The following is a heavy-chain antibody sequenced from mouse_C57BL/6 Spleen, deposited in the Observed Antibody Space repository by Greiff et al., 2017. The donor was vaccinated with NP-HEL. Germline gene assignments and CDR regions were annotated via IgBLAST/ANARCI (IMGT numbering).Heavy chain of an antibody. CDR2: IRLKSDNYAT. Sequence: EVKLEESGGGLVQPGGSMKLSCVASGFTFSNYWMNWVRQSPEKGLEWVAQIRLKSDNYATHYAESVKGRLTISRDDSKRSVYLQMNNLRAEDTGIYYCTGDYSKDFDYWGKGTTLTVSS. CDR3: TGDYSKDFDY. J-gene: IGHJ2*01. CDR1: GFTFSNYW. V-gene: IGHV6-3*01. D-gene: IGHD2-5*01.